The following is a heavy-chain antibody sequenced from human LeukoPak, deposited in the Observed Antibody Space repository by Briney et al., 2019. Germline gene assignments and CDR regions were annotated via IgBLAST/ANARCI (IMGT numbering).Heavy chain of an antibody. CDR2: ISKNGGNT. Sequence: GGSLRLSCLGSGFTFSWYGMNWVRQAPGRGLEYVSAISKNGGNTYYVDSVTGRFTISRDNSKNTLYLQMNSLRVEDTAVYFCVKDLSDRDVDYWGQGTLVTVSS. V-gene: IGHV3-64D*06. CDR1: GFTFSWYG. CDR3: VKDLSDRDVDY. D-gene: IGHD2-21*02. J-gene: IGHJ4*02.